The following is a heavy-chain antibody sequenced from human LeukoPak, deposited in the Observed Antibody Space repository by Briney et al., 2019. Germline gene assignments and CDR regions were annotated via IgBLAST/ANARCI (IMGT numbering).Heavy chain of an antibody. V-gene: IGHV3-66*01. CDR1: GFTFSNYA. Sequence: PGGSLRLSCAASGFTFSNYAMSWVRQAPGKGLEWVSVIYSGGSTYYADSVKGRFTISRDNSKNTLYLQMNSLRAEDTAVYYCARDYYGSGLQTSYGMDVWGQGTTVTVSS. CDR2: IYSGGST. CDR3: ARDYYGSGLQTSYGMDV. D-gene: IGHD3-10*01. J-gene: IGHJ6*02.